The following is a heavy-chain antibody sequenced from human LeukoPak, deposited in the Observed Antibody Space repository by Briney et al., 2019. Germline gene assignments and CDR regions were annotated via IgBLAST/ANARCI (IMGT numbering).Heavy chain of an antibody. CDR3: AREVAQYSSSSRGSYYFDY. J-gene: IGHJ4*02. Sequence: AASVKVSCKASGGTFSSYAISWVRQAPGQGLEWMGRIVPILGIANYAQKFQGRVTITTDESTSTAYMELSSLRSEDTAVYYCAREVAQYSSSSRGSYYFDYWGQGTLVTVSS. CDR1: GGTFSSYA. D-gene: IGHD6-6*01. CDR2: IVPILGIA. V-gene: IGHV1-69*04.